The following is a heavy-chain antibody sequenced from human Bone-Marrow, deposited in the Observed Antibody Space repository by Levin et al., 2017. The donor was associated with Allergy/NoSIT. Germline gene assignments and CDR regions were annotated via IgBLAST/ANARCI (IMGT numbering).Heavy chain of an antibody. J-gene: IGHJ4*02. CDR1: GGSFSGYY. CDR2: INHSGST. V-gene: IGHV4-34*01. CDR3: ARGRSEQQWLVPYFDY. Sequence: PSETLSLTCAVYGGSFSGYYWSWIRQPPGKGLEWIGEINHSGSTNYNPSLKSRVTISVDTSKNQFSLKLSSVTAADTAVYYCARGRSEQQWLVPYFDYWGQGTLVTVSS. D-gene: IGHD6-19*01.